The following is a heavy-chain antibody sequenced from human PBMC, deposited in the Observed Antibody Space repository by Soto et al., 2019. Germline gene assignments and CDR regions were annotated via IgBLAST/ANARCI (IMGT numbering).Heavy chain of an antibody. CDR2: INHSGST. CDR1: GGSFSGYY. V-gene: IGHV4-34*01. D-gene: IGHD6-6*01. CDR3: ARPGGIAAREGWFDP. J-gene: IGHJ5*02. Sequence: SETLSLTCAVYGGSFSGYYWSWIRQPPGKGLEWIGEINHSGSTNYNPSLKSRVTISVDTSKNQFSLKLSSVTAADTAVYYCARPGGIAAREGWFDPWGQGTLVTVSS.